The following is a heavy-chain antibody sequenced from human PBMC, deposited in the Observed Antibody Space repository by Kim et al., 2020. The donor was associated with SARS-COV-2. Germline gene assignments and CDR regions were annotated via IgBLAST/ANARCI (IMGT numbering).Heavy chain of an antibody. Sequence: SNKYYADSVKGRFTISRDNSKNTLYLQMNSLRAEDTAVYYCASLDYGDDGWGQGTLVTVSS. V-gene: IGHV3-33*01. D-gene: IGHD4-17*01. J-gene: IGHJ4*02. CDR3: ASLDYGDDG. CDR2: SNK.